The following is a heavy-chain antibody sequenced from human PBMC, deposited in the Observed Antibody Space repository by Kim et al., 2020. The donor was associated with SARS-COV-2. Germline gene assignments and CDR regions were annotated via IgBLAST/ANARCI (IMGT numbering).Heavy chain of an antibody. CDR1: GFTLSLYS. CDR3: VRENYWAFDI. CDR2: ISGTGTIT. D-gene: IGHD2-15*01. Sequence: GGSLRLSCATSGFTLSLYSMNWVCQSPGKGLEWVSHISGTGTITKHADSVRGRFTISRDNAKNSLFLQMNGLRAEDTAVYYCVRENYWAFDIWGQGTMVT. J-gene: IGHJ3*02. V-gene: IGHV3-48*04.